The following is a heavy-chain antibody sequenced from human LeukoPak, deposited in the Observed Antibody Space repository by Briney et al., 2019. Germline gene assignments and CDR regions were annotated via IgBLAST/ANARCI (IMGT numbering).Heavy chain of an antibody. Sequence: GGSLRLSCAAPGFSLRTYNMNWVRHAPGKGLEWVSSISSSTTYIYYADSVKGRFTIFRDDAKNSLFLQMNSLRADDTAVYYCAREVIGGNSAWGQGTLVTVSS. V-gene: IGHV3-21*04. CDR2: ISSSTTYI. CDR3: AREVIGGNSA. D-gene: IGHD1-1*01. J-gene: IGHJ4*02. CDR1: GFSLRTYN.